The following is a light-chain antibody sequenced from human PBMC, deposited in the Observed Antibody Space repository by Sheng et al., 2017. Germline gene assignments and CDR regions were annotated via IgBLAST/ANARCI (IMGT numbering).Light chain of an antibody. V-gene: IGKV3-15*01. J-gene: IGKJ4*01. CDR1: HSVNSK. Sequence: EIVMTQSPGTLSVSPGERATLSCRASHSVNSKLAWYQQKPGQAPRLLIYGASTRATGIPARFSGSGSGTDFTLTISSLQSEDSAVYYCQQYDKWPLPFGGGTKVEIK. CDR3: QQYDKWPLP. CDR2: GAS.